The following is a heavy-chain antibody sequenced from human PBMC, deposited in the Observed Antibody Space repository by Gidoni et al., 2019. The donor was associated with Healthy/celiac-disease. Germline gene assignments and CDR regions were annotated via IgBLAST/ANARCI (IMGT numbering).Heavy chain of an antibody. CDR3: ARARPNAKGYCRSTSCHPASYYGMDV. Sequence: GLEWMGWISAYNGNTNYAQKLQGRVNMTTDTSTSTAYMELRSLRSDDTAVYYCARARPNAKGYCRSTSCHPASYYGMDVWGQGTTVTVSS. CDR2: ISAYNGNT. J-gene: IGHJ6*02. D-gene: IGHD2-2*01. V-gene: IGHV1-18*01.